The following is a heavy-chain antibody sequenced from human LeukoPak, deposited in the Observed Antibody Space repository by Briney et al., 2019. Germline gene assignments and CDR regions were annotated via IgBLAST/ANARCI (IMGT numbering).Heavy chain of an antibody. J-gene: IGHJ4*02. D-gene: IGHD3-10*01. Sequence: PGGSLRLSCAASGFTFSSYSMNWVRQAPGKGLEWVSSISSSSSYIYYADSVKGRFTISRDNAKNPLYLQMNSLRAEDTAVYYCARGAVQKPAFDYWGQGTLVTVSS. CDR2: ISSSSSYI. CDR3: ARGAVQKPAFDY. CDR1: GFTFSSYS. V-gene: IGHV3-21*01.